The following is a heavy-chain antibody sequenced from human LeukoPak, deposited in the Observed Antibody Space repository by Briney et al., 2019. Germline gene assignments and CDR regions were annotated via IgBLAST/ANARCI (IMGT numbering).Heavy chain of an antibody. CDR3: ARHPYQLLWLSWFDP. V-gene: IGHV4-39*01. CDR2: IYYSGST. J-gene: IGHJ5*02. D-gene: IGHD2-2*01. Sequence: SETLSLTCAVSGGSSSSSRYYWGWIRQPPGKGLEWIGSIYYSGSTYYNPSLKSRVTISVDTSKNQFSLKLSSVTAADTAVYYCARHPYQLLWLSWFDPWGQGTLVTVSS. CDR1: GGSSSSSRYY.